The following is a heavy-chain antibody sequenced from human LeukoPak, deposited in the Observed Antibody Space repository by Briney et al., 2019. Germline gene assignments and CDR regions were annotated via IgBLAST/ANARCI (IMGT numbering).Heavy chain of an antibody. CDR1: GFTFSSYE. V-gene: IGHV3-48*03. Sequence: GGSLRLSCAASGFTFSSYEMNWVRQAPGKGLEWVSYISSSDSTIYYADSVKGRSTISRDNAKNSLYLQMNSLRAGDTAVYYCARTIEMATISYFDYWGQGTLVTVSS. J-gene: IGHJ4*02. D-gene: IGHD5-24*01. CDR2: ISSSDSTI. CDR3: ARTIEMATISYFDY.